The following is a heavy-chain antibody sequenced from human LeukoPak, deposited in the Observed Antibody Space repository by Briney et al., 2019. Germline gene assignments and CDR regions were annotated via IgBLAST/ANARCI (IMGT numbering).Heavy chain of an antibody. J-gene: IGHJ4*02. CDR2: IYYSGST. CDR1: GGSISSGGYY. CDR3: AHTPCSGGSCYVY. Sequence: PSETLSLTCTVSGGSISSGGYYWSWIRQHPGKGLEWIGYIYYSGSTYYNPSLKSRVTISVDTSKNQFSLKLSSVTAADTAVYYCAHTPCSGGSCYVYWGQGTLVTVSS. D-gene: IGHD2-15*01. V-gene: IGHV4-31*03.